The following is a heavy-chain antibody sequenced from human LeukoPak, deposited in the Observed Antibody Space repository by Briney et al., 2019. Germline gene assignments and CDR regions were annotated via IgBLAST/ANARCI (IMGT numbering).Heavy chain of an antibody. CDR3: ATGSSWSSYYFEY. Sequence: GGSLRLSCVASGFTFSSRDWMTWVRQAPGKGLEWVSLINWDGGSTYYADSVKGRFTISRDNNKNSLYLQMNSLRAEDTALYYCATGSSWSSYYFEYWGQGTLVTVSS. CDR1: GFTFSSRDW. V-gene: IGHV3-43D*03. CDR2: INWDGGST. D-gene: IGHD6-13*01. J-gene: IGHJ4*02.